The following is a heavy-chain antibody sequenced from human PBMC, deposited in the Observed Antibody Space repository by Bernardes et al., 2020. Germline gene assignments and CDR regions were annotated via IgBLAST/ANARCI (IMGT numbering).Heavy chain of an antibody. J-gene: IGHJ4*02. D-gene: IGHD1-26*01. CDR3: AKFRSEVVGTIDS. CDR1: GFTFKMTA. Sequence: GGSLRLSCGASGFTFKMTAMTWVRQVPGTGLEWVASILGSGGATYYADSVKGRFTISRDNSKNSLYLQMNGLRVEDTAMYYCAKFRSEVVGTIDSWGQGTQVTGSS. V-gene: IGHV3-23*01. CDR2: ILGSGGAT.